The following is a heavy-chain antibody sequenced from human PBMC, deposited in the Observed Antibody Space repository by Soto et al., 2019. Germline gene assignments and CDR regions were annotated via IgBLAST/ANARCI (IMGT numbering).Heavy chain of an antibody. V-gene: IGHV3-30*03. D-gene: IGHD6-19*01. CDR3: ATAGYSSGWYRRGGADYFDY. J-gene: IGHJ4*02. Sequence: QVQLVESGGGVVQPGRSLRLSCAASGFTFSSYAMHWVRQAPGKGLEWVSVISDDGSNKYYADSVKGRFSISRDNSKNTLDLQMNSLRAEDTAVYYCATAGYSSGWYRRGGADYFDYWGQGTLVTVS. CDR1: GFTFSSYA. CDR2: ISDDGSNK.